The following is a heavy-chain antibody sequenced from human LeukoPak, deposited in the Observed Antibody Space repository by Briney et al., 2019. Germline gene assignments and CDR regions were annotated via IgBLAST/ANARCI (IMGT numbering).Heavy chain of an antibody. CDR3: ATLTTVVTPSYFDY. J-gene: IGHJ4*02. CDR1: GGSISSYY. D-gene: IGHD4-23*01. CDR2: IDYIGST. V-gene: IGHV4-59*08. Sequence: SETLSLTCTVSGGSISSYYWSWIRQPPGKGLEWIGYIDYIGSTNYNPSLKSRVTISLDTSKNQFSLKLSSVTAADTAVYYCATLTTVVTPSYFDYWGQGTLVTVSS.